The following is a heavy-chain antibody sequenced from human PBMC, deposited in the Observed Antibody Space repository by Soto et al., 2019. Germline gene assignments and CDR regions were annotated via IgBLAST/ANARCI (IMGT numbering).Heavy chain of an antibody. CDR1: GYTFTTYY. J-gene: IGHJ2*01. V-gene: IGHV1-46*01. CDR2: INPSGGST. D-gene: IGHD3-22*01. CDR3: ARVGYYDSSGYPDWYFDL. Sequence: ASVKVSCKASGYTFTTYYMHWVRQAPGQGLERKGIINPSGGSTSYAQKYQGRVTMARDTSTSTVYMELSSLRSEDTAVYYCARVGYYDSSGYPDWYFDLWGRGTLVT.